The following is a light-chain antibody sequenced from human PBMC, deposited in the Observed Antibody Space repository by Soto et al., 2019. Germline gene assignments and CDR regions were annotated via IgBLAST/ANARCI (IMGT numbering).Light chain of an antibody. V-gene: IGKV3-20*01. CDR2: GAS. Sequence: EIVLTQSPDTLSLSPGERATLSCRASQSVSSSYLAWYQQKPGQAPRLLIYGASSRATGIPDRFSGSGSGTDFTLIVSRLEPEDFAVYYCQQYDNLPWTFGQGTKVEVK. J-gene: IGKJ1*01. CDR3: QQYDNLPWT. CDR1: QSVSSSY.